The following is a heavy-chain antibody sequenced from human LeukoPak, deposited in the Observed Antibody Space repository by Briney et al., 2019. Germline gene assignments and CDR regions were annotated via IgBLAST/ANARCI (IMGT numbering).Heavy chain of an antibody. Sequence: ASVKVSCKVSGYTFTDYYMHWVQQAPGKGLEWMGLVDPEDGETIYAEKFQGRVTITADTSTDTAYMELSSLRSEGTAVYYCATDRRDGYTDPFDYWGQGTLVTVSS. CDR1: GYTFTDYY. CDR3: ATDRRDGYTDPFDY. V-gene: IGHV1-69-2*01. D-gene: IGHD5-24*01. J-gene: IGHJ4*02. CDR2: VDPEDGET.